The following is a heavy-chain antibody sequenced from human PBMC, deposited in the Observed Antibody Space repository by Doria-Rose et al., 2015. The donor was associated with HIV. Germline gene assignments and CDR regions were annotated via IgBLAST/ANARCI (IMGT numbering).Heavy chain of an antibody. V-gene: IGHV4-4*09. CDR3: ARFRPSRGIYYSLDV. D-gene: IGHD3-10*01. CDR2: IYSSGST. J-gene: IGHJ6*03. Sequence: GLEWIGYIYSSGSTHYNSSLKSRVTISIDTPKNQFSLKLSSVTAADTAVYYCARFRPSRGIYYSLDVWGKGTTVTVSS.